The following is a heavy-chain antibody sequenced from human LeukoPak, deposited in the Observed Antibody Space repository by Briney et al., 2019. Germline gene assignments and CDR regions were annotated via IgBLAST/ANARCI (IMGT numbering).Heavy chain of an antibody. J-gene: IGHJ4*02. CDR2: IYDSGST. CDR3: ARQSISGSSLSYFDY. D-gene: IGHD3-22*01. V-gene: IGHV4-59*01. Sequence: SATLSLTCTVSGGSISSYSGSWIRQPPGKGLEWIGIIYDSGSTNYTPSLKSRVTISVDTSKNQCSLKLSSVTAADTAVYYCARQSISGSSLSYFDYWGQGTLVNVSS. CDR1: GGSISSYS.